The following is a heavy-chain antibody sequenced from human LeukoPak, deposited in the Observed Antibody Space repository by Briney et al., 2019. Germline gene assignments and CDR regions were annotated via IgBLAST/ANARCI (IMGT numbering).Heavy chain of an antibody. CDR3: ARGYRYYYDSSGINY. Sequence: PGGSLRLSCAASGFTFSDYYMSWIRQAPGKGLEWVSYISSSGSTIYYADSVKGRFTISRDNAKNSLYLQMNSLRAEDAAVYYCARGYRYYYDSSGINYWGQGTLVTVSS. J-gene: IGHJ4*02. D-gene: IGHD3-22*01. V-gene: IGHV3-11*01. CDR2: ISSSGSTI. CDR1: GFTFSDYY.